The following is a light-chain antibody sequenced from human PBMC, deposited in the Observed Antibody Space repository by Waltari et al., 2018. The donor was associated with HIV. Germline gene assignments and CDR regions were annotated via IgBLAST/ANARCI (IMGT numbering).Light chain of an antibody. J-gene: IGLJ3*02. CDR2: RND. V-gene: IGLV1-47*01. CDR3: AAWDDSLSDPV. CDR1: GSNIGSNS. Sequence: QSILTQPPSTSGTPGQRVTISCSGSGSNIGSNSVSWYQLLLGTAPKLLIYRNDQRPSGVPDRVSGSKSATAASLAIGGLRSEDEADYYCAAWDDSLSDPVFGGGTKLTVL.